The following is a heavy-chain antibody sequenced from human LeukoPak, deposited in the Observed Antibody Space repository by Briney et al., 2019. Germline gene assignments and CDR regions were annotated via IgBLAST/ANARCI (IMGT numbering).Heavy chain of an antibody. CDR3: ARVRMGCSGGSCYSHYYYYYYMDV. CDR1: GYTLTELS. D-gene: IGHD2-15*01. CDR2: MNPNSGNT. V-gene: IGHV1-8*01. Sequence: ASVKVSCKVSGYTLTELSMHWVRQATGQGLEWMGWMNPNSGNTGYAQKFQGRVTMTRNTSISTAYMELSSLRSEDTAVYYCARVRMGCSGGSCYSHYYYYYYMDVWGKGTTVTISS. J-gene: IGHJ6*03.